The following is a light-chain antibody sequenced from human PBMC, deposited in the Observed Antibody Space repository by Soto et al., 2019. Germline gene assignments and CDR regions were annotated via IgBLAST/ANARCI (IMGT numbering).Light chain of an antibody. J-gene: IGLJ2*01. V-gene: IGLV2-14*01. CDR2: EVS. CDR1: SRDVGGY. CDR3: RSYTSSNTVV. Sequence: QSALTQPASVSGSPGQSITISCTGTSRDVGGYVSWYQQHPGKAPKLMIYEVSNRPSGVSNRFSGSKSGNTASLTISGLQAEEEADYYCRSYTSSNTVVFGGGTKLTVL.